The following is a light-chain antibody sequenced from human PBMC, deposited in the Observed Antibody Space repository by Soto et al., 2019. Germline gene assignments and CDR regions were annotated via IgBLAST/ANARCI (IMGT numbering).Light chain of an antibody. V-gene: IGLV2-14*01. CDR1: SSDVGGYNY. CDR3: SSYTSGSTLV. CDR2: EVS. J-gene: IGLJ2*01. Sequence: QSVLTQPASVSGSPGQSITISCTGTSSDVGGYNYVSWYQQHPGKAPKLMIYEVSNRPSGVSNRFSGSKSGNTASLTISGLQAEGEADYYCSSYTSGSTLVFGGGTKVTVL.